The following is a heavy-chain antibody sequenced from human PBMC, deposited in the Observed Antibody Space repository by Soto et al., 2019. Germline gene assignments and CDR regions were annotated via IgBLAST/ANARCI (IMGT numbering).Heavy chain of an antibody. Sequence: GASVKVSCKASGGTFSSYTISWVRQAPGQRLEWMGWINAGNGDTKYSQKFQGRVTFTRDTSANTAYMELSSLRSEDTAVYYCARDPTGMGPFDFWGQGTPVTVS. CDR3: ARDPTGMGPFDF. CDR2: INAGNGDT. D-gene: IGHD5-18*01. V-gene: IGHV1-3*01. CDR1: GGTFSSYT. J-gene: IGHJ4*02.